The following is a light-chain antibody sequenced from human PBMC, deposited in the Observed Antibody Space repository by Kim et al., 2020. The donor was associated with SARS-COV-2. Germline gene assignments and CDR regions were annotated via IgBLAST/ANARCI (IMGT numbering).Light chain of an antibody. CDR1: QSVGSH. V-gene: IGKV3-20*01. Sequence: ETVLTQSPGTLSLSPGERATLSCRASQSVGSHLGWYQQKPGQAPRLLIHGAFNRATGIPDKFSGSGSGTDFTLTISRLEPEDFAVYYCQQYDSSPQTFGLGTKVDIK. CDR2: GAF. CDR3: QQYDSSPQT. J-gene: IGKJ1*01.